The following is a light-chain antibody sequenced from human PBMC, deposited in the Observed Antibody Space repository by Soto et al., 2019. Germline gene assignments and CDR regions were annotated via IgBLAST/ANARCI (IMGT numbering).Light chain of an antibody. Sequence: EIVLTQSPATLSLSPGERATLSCRASQSVTSYLSWYQQKPGQAPRLLIYQASNRATGVPGRLSGSGSGTDFTLTISSLEPDDFAVYYCQQGIDWPLTFGGGTKVALK. V-gene: IGKV3-11*01. CDR2: QAS. CDR1: QSVTSY. J-gene: IGKJ4*01. CDR3: QQGIDWPLT.